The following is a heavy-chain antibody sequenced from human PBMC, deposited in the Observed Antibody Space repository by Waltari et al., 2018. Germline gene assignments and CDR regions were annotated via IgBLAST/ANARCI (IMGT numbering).Heavy chain of an antibody. CDR2: MRSKANNYAT. CDR3: TNFMSG. Sequence: EVHLVESGGGLVQPGGSLKLSCAASGFTFSDFTMYWVRQASGKGREWVGHMRSKANNYATGNAASVKGRFTVSRDDSKNTAYLQMNSLRTEDTAIYYCTNFMSGWGQGTTVTVSS. V-gene: IGHV3-73*02. D-gene: IGHD3-10*01. J-gene: IGHJ6*02. CDR1: GFTFSDFT.